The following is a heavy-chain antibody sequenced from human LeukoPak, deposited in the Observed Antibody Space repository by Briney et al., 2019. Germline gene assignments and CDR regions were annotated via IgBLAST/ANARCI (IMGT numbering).Heavy chain of an antibody. D-gene: IGHD3-3*01. J-gene: IGHJ4*02. CDR1: GFTFSSYA. V-gene: IGHV3-23*01. Sequence: GGSLRLSCAASGFTFSSYAMICVRQAPGKGLEWVSTISGSGGTTYYPESVKGRFTTSRDSSKNTLYLQMNSLRAEDTAIYSCAKGHDFWSGYYEYWGQGTLVTISS. CDR3: AKGHDFWSGYYEY. CDR2: ISGSGGTT.